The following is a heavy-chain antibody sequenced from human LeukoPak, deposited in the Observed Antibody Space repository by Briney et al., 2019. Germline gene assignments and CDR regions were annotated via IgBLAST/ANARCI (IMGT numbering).Heavy chain of an antibody. J-gene: IGHJ4*02. Sequence: GGSLRLSCAASGFSFSNDWMCWVLQAPGKGLEWVANISQDESKKYYVDSVKGRFTISRDNAKNSLYLQMSSLRAEDTAVYYCARDHAYRTDYWGQGTLVTVSS. CDR3: ARDHAYRTDY. D-gene: IGHD2-2*01. CDR1: GFSFSNDW. CDR2: ISQDESKK. V-gene: IGHV3-7*01.